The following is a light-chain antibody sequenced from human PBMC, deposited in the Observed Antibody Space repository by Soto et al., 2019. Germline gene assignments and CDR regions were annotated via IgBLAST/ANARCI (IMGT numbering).Light chain of an antibody. V-gene: IGLV2-8*01. J-gene: IGLJ2*01. CDR2: EVS. CDR3: SSFAGGNNLL. Sequence: QSALTQPPSASGSPGQSVTISCTGTRSDVGGYNFVSWYQQHPGKAPKLLIYEVSKRPSGVPDRFSGSKSDNTASLTVSGLQAEDEADYYCSSFAGGNNLLFGGRTKLTVL. CDR1: RSDVGGYNF.